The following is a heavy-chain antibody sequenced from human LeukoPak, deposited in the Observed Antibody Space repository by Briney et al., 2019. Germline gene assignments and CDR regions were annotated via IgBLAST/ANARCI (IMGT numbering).Heavy chain of an antibody. CDR1: GFTFSSYA. CDR2: ISGSGGST. V-gene: IGHV3-23*01. Sequence: GGSLRLSCAASGFTFSSYAMSWVRQAPGKGLEWVSAISGSGGSTYYADSVKGRFTISRDNPKNTLYLQMNSLRAEDTAVYYCAKDPYYDSSGNFDYWGQGTLVTVSS. D-gene: IGHD3-22*01. CDR3: AKDPYYDSSGNFDY. J-gene: IGHJ4*02.